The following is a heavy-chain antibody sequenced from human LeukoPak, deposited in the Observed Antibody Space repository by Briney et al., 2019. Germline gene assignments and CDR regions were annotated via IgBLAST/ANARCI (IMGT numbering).Heavy chain of an antibody. D-gene: IGHD3-9*01. J-gene: IGHJ4*02. CDR3: AKQYYDILSGFDY. Sequence: GGSLRLSCAASGFTFSSYGMHWVRQAPGKGLEWVAVISYDGSNKYYADSVKGRFTISRDNSKNTLYLQMNSLRAEDTAVYYCAKQYYDILSGFDYWGQGTLVTVSS. CDR1: GFTFSSYG. V-gene: IGHV3-30*18. CDR2: ISYDGSNK.